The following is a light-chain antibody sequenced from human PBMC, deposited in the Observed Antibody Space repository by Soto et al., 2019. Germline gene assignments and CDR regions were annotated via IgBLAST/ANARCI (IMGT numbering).Light chain of an antibody. V-gene: IGKV3-20*01. CDR1: QSVSSSY. CDR2: GAC. Sequence: EIVLTQSPGTLSLSPGERATLSCRASQSVSSSYLAWYQQKPGQAPRLLIYGACSRDTGIPDRFSGSGSGTDFTLTISRLEPEDFAMYYCQQYGSSPTTFGGGTKVEIK. CDR3: QQYGSSPTT. J-gene: IGKJ4*01.